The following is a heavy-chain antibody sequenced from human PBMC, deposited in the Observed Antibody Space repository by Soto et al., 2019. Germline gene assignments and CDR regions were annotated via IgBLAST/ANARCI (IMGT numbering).Heavy chain of an antibody. CDR2: IIPIFGTA. D-gene: IGHD6-19*01. J-gene: IGHJ4*02. Sequence: QVQLVQSGAEVRKPGSSVRVSCKASGGSFNRHTISWVRQAPGQGLEWMGGIIPIFGTANHAQKFRDRVTITRDTSASTAYMELSSLTSEDAGVYYCARDGAVTGNINFDYWGQGTLVTVSS. CDR1: GGSFNRHT. V-gene: IGHV1-69*06. CDR3: ARDGAVTGNINFDY.